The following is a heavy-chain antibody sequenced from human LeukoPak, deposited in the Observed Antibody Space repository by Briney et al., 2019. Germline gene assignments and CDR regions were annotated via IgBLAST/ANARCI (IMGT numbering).Heavy chain of an antibody. D-gene: IGHD1-1*01. CDR2: FYYSGST. Sequence: PSETLSLTCTVSGGSISSSNNYWGWIRQPPGKGLEWIGSFYYSGSTYYNPSLKRRLTISVDTSKNQFSLKLSSVTAADTAVYYCARERQLERLAFGKEGSAFDYWGQGTLVTVSS. V-gene: IGHV4-39*07. J-gene: IGHJ4*02. CDR3: ARERQLERLAFGKEGSAFDY. CDR1: GGSISSSNNY.